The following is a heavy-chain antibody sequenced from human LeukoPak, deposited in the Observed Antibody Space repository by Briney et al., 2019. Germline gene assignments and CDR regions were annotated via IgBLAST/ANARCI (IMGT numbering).Heavy chain of an antibody. CDR2: ISYDGSNK. D-gene: IGHD2-15*01. CDR3: ARDPDSYCSGGSCYYGWFDP. CDR1: GFTFSSYA. Sequence: GGSLRLSCAASGFTFSSYAMHWVRQAPGKGLEWVAVISYDGSNKYYADSVKGRFTISRDNSKNTLYLQMNSLRAEDTAVYYCARDPDSYCSGGSCYYGWFDPWGQGTLVTVSS. J-gene: IGHJ5*02. V-gene: IGHV3-30-3*01.